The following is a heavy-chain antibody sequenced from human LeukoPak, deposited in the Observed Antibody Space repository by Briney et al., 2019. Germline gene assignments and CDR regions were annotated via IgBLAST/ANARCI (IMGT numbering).Heavy chain of an antibody. V-gene: IGHV4-39*01. CDR2: IYYSGST. Sequence: PSETLSLTCTVSGGSISSGGYYWGWIRQPPGKGLEWIGSIYYSGSTDYNPSLKSRVTISADTSKNQFSLKLSSVTAADTAVYYCARSPPNYDNSGYYDHFDYWGQGTLVTVSS. J-gene: IGHJ4*02. CDR3: ARSPPNYDNSGYYDHFDY. CDR1: GGSISSGGYY. D-gene: IGHD3-22*01.